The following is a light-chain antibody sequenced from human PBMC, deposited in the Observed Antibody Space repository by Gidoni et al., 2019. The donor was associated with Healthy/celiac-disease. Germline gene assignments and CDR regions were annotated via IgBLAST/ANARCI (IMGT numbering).Light chain of an antibody. J-gene: IGKJ1*01. CDR3: QQYNNWPGT. V-gene: IGKV3-15*01. CDR1: QSFSSN. CDR2: GAS. Sequence: EIVMTQSPATLSVSPGERATLSCTASQSFSSNLAWYQQNPGPAPRLLIYGASNRATGIPARFRGRGSGTELTLTISSLQSEDFAVYYCQQYNNWPGTFGQGTKVEIK.